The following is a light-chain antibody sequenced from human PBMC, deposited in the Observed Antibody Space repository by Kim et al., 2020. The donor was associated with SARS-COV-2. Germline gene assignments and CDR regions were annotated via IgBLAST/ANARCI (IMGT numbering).Light chain of an antibody. CDR2: WAS. CDR1: KTVLYNSNNRNY. Sequence: RATLNCKSSKTVLYNSNNRNYLAWYQQKPGKAPKLLIYWASIRESGVSDRFSGSGSETDFTLTISSLQAEDVAVYYCQQYYSTPPSFGQGTKLEI. V-gene: IGKV4-1*01. J-gene: IGKJ2*03. CDR3: QQYYSTPPS.